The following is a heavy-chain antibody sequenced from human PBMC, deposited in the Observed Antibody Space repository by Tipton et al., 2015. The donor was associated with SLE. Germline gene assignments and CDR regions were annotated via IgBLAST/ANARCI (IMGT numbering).Heavy chain of an antibody. D-gene: IGHD7-27*01. CDR2: IYYSGST. CDR3: ARHGPGDYFDY. CDR1: GYSISSSSYY. J-gene: IGHJ4*02. Sequence: TLSLTCAVSGYSISSSSYYWGWIRQPPGKGLEWIGSIYYSGSTYYNPSLKSRVTISVDTSKNQFSLKLSSVTAADTAVYYCARHGPGDYFDYWGQGTLVTVSS. V-gene: IGHV4-39*07.